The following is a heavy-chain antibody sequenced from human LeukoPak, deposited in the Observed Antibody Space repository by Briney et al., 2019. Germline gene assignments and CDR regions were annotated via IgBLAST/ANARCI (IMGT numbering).Heavy chain of an antibody. CDR3: ARVVIPAAFGAFDI. D-gene: IGHD2-2*01. V-gene: IGHV4-4*07. J-gene: IGHJ3*02. CDR1: GVSIRSYY. Sequence: KPSETLSLTCTVSGVSIRSYYWSWIRQPAGKGLEGIGRFYISGNTNYNPSLKSRVTMSVVTSKNQFSLKLSSVTAADTAVYYCARVVIPAAFGAFDIWGQGTMVTVSS. CDR2: FYISGNT.